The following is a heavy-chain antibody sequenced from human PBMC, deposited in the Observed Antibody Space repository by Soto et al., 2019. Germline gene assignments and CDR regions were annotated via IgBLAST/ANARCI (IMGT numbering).Heavy chain of an antibody. CDR2: IDPSDSYT. CDR1: GYSFTSYR. D-gene: IGHD2-2*02. V-gene: IGHV5-10-1*01. Sequence: PGESLKISCKGSGYSFTSYRISWVRQMPGKGLEWMGRIDPSDSYTNYSPSFQGHVTISADKSISTAYLQWSSLKASDTAMYYCARLKVVPAAIRGSAFDYWGQGTLVTVSS. CDR3: ARLKVVPAAIRGSAFDY. J-gene: IGHJ4*02.